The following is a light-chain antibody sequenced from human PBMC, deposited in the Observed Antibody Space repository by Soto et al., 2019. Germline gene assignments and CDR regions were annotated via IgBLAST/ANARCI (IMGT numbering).Light chain of an antibody. Sequence: QAVVTQEPSLTVPPGGTVTLTCASSTGAVTSGYYPNWFQQKPGQAPKSLIYNTDKKHSWTPARFSGTLLGGKAALTLSGVQPEDEAEYYCLLCYGGVQLVFGGGTKLTVL. CDR2: NTD. V-gene: IGLV7-43*01. CDR3: LLCYGGVQLV. J-gene: IGLJ2*01. CDR1: TGAVTSGYY.